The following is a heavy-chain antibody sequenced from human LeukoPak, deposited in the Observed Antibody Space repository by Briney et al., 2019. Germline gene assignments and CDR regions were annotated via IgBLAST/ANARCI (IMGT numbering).Heavy chain of an antibody. CDR3: AGESGSYHPRAFDI. D-gene: IGHD1-26*01. J-gene: IGHJ3*02. CDR2: IYYSGST. CDR1: GGSISSSSYY. V-gene: IGHV4-39*02. Sequence: SETLSLTCTVSGGSISSSSYYWGWIRQPPGQGLEWIGSIYYSGSTYYNPSLKSRVTISVDTSKNQFSLKLSSVTAADTAVYYCAGESGSYHPRAFDIWGQGTMVTVSS.